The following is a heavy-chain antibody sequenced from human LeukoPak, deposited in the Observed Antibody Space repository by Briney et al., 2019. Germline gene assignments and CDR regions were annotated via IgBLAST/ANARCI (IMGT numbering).Heavy chain of an antibody. V-gene: IGHV4-31*03. CDR3: ARFEVRYGGYY. J-gene: IGHJ4*02. CDR1: GGSISSGGYC. CDR2: IYYSGST. D-gene: IGHD1-26*01. Sequence: SQTLSLTCTVSGGSISSGGYCWSWIRQHPGQGLEWIGYIYYSGSTYYNPPLKIRVTISVDTSKNQFSLKLSSVTAADTAVYYCARFEVRYGGYYWGQGTLVTVSS.